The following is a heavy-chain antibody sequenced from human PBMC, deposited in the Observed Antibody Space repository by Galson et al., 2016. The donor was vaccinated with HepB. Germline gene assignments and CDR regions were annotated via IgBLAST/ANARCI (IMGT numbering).Heavy chain of an antibody. V-gene: IGHV3-7*03. J-gene: IGHJ4*02. CDR1: GFTISSYS. CDR3: ARGRDWELPNQYFDN. Sequence: SLRLSCAASGFTISSYSMSWVRQAPGKGLEWVANIQEDVSEENYVDSVKGRFTISRDNARNSLYLQMNGLRAEDTAVYYCARGRDWELPNQYFDNWGQGTLVTVSS. D-gene: IGHD1-26*01. CDR2: IQEDVSEE.